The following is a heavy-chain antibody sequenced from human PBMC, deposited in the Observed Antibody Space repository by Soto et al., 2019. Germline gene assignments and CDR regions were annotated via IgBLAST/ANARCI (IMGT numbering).Heavy chain of an antibody. Sequence: SETLSLTCTVSGGSISSSSYYWGWIRQPPGKGLEWIGSIYYSGSTYYNPSLKSRVTISVDTSKNQFSLKLSSVTAADTAVYYCARHSTVGATVWFDPWGQGTLVTVSS. J-gene: IGHJ5*02. D-gene: IGHD1-26*01. CDR2: IYYSGST. CDR1: GGSISSSSYY. V-gene: IGHV4-39*01. CDR3: ARHSTVGATVWFDP.